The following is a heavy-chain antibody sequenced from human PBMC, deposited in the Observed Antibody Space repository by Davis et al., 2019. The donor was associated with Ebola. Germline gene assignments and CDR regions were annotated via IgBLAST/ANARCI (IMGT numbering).Heavy chain of an antibody. CDR2: INAGNGNT. CDR1: GYTLTSYA. Sequence: AASVKVSCKASGYTLTSYAMHWVRQAPGQRLEWMGWINAGNGNTKYSQKFQGRVTITRDTSASTAYMELSSLRSEDTAVYYCARDWGGDIVVVVAATDYWGQGTLVTVSS. D-gene: IGHD2-15*01. J-gene: IGHJ4*02. CDR3: ARDWGGDIVVVVAATDY. V-gene: IGHV1-3*01.